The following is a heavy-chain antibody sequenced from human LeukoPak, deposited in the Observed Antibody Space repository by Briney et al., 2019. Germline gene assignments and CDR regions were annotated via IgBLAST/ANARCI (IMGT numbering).Heavy chain of an antibody. CDR2: IYYSGTT. D-gene: IGHD3-10*01. CDR1: GGSISSYY. Sequence: KPSETLSLTCTVSGGSISSYYWSWIRQPPGKGLEWIGYIYYSGTTNYNPSLKSRVTISVDTSKNQFSLKLSSVTAADTAVYYCARLREIRSYFDYWGQGTLVTVSS. CDR3: ARLREIRSYFDY. V-gene: IGHV4-59*08. J-gene: IGHJ4*02.